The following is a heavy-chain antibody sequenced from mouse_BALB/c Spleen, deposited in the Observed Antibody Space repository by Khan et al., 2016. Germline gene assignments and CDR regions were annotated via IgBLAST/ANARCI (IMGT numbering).Heavy chain of an antibody. D-gene: IGHD1-1*01. Sequence: QIQLVQSGPELKKPGETVKISCKASGYTFTNYGMNWVKQAPGKDLKWMGWINTYTGEPTYADDFKGRFAFSLETSASTAYLQLNNLRNEDTATYFFARYRYYYGSSKYFDVWGAGTTVTVSS. CDR3: ARYRYYYGSSKYFDV. CDR1: GYTFTNYG. CDR2: INTYTGEP. V-gene: IGHV9-3-1*01. J-gene: IGHJ1*01.